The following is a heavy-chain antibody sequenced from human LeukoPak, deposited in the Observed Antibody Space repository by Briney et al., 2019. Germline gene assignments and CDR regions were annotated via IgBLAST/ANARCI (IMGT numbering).Heavy chain of an antibody. CDR3: ARDRGYCSGGSCYSLYYYGMDV. CDR2: IWNDGSIK. V-gene: IGHV3-33*01. J-gene: IGHJ6*02. Sequence: GGSLRLSCAASGFTFSSYGMHWVRQAPGKGLEWVAVIWNDGSIKYYADSVKGRFTISRDNSKNTLYLQMNSLRAEDTAVYYCARDRGYCSGGSCYSLYYYGMDVWGQGTTVTVSS. CDR1: GFTFSSYG. D-gene: IGHD2-15*01.